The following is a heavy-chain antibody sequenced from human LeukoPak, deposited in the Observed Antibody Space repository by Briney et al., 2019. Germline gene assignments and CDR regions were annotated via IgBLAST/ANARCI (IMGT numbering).Heavy chain of an antibody. Sequence: SETLSLTCTVSGGSISSHYWSWIRQPPGKGLEWIGYIYYSGSTNCNPSLKSRATISVDTSKNQFSLKLSSVTAADTAVYYCARGALLVVDSGSVYDYWGQGTLVTVSS. CDR1: GGSISSHY. V-gene: IGHV4-59*11. CDR3: ARGALLVVDSGSVYDY. CDR2: IYYSGST. J-gene: IGHJ4*02. D-gene: IGHD2-15*01.